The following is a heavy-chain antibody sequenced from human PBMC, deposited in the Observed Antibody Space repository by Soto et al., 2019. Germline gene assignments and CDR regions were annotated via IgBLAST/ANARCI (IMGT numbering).Heavy chain of an antibody. D-gene: IGHD3-16*01. Sequence: QVQLVESGGGVVQPGRSLRLSCAASGFTFSSYAMHWVRQAPGKGLEWVAVISYDGSNKYYADSVKGRFTISRDNSKNTLYLQMNSLRAEDTAVYYCARGAGEWSNYYYYGMDVWGQGTTVTVSS. CDR3: ARGAGEWSNYYYYGMDV. CDR2: ISYDGSNK. V-gene: IGHV3-30-3*01. J-gene: IGHJ6*02. CDR1: GFTFSSYA.